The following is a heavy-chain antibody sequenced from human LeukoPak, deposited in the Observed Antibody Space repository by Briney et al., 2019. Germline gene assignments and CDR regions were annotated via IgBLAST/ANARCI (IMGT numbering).Heavy chain of an antibody. CDR3: ARAGKRIAAAGPGDY. CDR2: IYENGGTT. V-gene: IGHV3-23*01. Sequence: GGSLRLSCVGSGFTFRSHAMSWVRQAPEKGLEFVSGIYENGGTTYYADSVKGRFSISRDNSKNTLYLRMDSLRGEDTAVYYCARAGKRIAAAGPGDYWGQGTLVTVSS. CDR1: GFTFRSHA. J-gene: IGHJ4*02. D-gene: IGHD6-13*01.